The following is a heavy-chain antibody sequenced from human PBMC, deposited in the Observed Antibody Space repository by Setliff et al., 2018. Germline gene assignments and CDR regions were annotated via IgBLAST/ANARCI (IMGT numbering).Heavy chain of an antibody. CDR2: ITSSGTTT. J-gene: IGHJ4*02. CDR1: GFIFSDYY. CDR3: AGGRGWRFDD. Sequence: PGGSLRLSCAASGFIFSDYYMTWIRQAPGKGLEWVSYITSSGTTTFNADSVKGRFTISRDNSKNTLYLQMDSLRVEDTAVYYCAGGRGWRFDDWGQGTLVTVSS. V-gene: IGHV3-11*04. D-gene: IGHD6-19*01.